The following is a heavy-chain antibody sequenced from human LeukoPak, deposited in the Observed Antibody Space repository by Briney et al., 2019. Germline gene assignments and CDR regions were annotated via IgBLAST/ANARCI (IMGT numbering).Heavy chain of an antibody. D-gene: IGHD1-26*01. CDR3: ARWSGSYSDY. CDR2: IYSGDST. Sequence: PGGSLRLSCAVSGFTVSTDYMSWVRQAPGKGLERVSVIYSGDSTYYADSVKGRFTISRDNSKNTLYLQMNSLRAEDTAVYYCARWSGSYSDYWGQGTLVTVSS. J-gene: IGHJ4*02. CDR1: GFTVSTDY. V-gene: IGHV3-66*01.